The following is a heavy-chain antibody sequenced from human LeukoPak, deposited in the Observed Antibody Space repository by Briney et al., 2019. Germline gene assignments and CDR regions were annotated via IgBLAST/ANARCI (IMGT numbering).Heavy chain of an antibody. J-gene: IGHJ4*02. CDR2: ISYDGSNK. V-gene: IGHV3-30-3*01. Sequence: GGSLRLSCAASGFTFSSYAMHWVRQAPGKGLEWVAVISYDGSNKYYADSVKGRFTISRDNSKNTLYLQMNSLRAEDTAVYYCASARYCSSTSCYLFAFSYFDYWGQGTLVTVSS. CDR3: ASARYCSSTSCYLFAFSYFDY. D-gene: IGHD2-2*01. CDR1: GFTFSSYA.